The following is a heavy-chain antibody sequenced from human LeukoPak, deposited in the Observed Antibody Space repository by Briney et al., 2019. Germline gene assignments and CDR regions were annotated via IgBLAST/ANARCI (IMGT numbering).Heavy chain of an antibody. CDR1: GGSFSVYY. D-gene: IGHD4-17*01. V-gene: IGHV4-34*01. Sequence: SETLSLTCAVYGGSFSVYYWSWIRQPPGKGLEWIGEINNSGSTNYNPSLKSRVTISVDKSKNQFSLKLSCETGVETAVYYCARFFHDYGAVNWFDPWGQGTLVTVSS. J-gene: IGHJ5*02. CDR3: ARFFHDYGAVNWFDP. CDR2: INNSGST.